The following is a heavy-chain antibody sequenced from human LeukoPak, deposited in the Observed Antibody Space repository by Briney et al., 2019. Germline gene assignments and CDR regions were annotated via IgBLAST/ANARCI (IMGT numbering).Heavy chain of an antibody. CDR3: ASVRNAETSDAFDI. CDR2: INPSGGST. V-gene: IGHV1-46*01. CDR1: GYTFTRYY. Sequence: GASVKVSCKASGYTFTRYYMHWVRQAPGQGLEWMGIINPSGGSTSYAQKFQGRVTMTRDMSTSTVYMELSSLRSEDTAVYYCASVRNAETSDAFDIWGQGTMVTVSS. J-gene: IGHJ3*02. D-gene: IGHD1-14*01.